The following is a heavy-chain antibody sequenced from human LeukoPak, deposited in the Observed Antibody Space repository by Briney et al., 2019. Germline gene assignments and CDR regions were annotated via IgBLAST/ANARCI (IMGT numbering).Heavy chain of an antibody. CDR2: IHYSGST. Sequence: SETLSLTCTVSNDSISSYYWSWIRQFPGKGLEWIGYIHYSGSTNCDPSLKSRVTISVDASKNQFSLKLSSVTAADTAVYYCARSRGYSYGTTFLDSWGQGTVVTVSS. V-gene: IGHV4-59*08. CDR1: NDSISSYY. J-gene: IGHJ4*02. CDR3: ARSRGYSYGTTFLDS. D-gene: IGHD5-18*01.